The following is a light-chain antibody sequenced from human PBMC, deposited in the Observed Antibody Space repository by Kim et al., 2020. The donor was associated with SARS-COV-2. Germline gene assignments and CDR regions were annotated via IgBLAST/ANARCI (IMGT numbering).Light chain of an antibody. CDR3: QVWDSSSDHVV. J-gene: IGLJ2*01. V-gene: IGLV3-21*04. CDR1: NIGSKS. CDR2: YDS. Sequence: PGKTARMTCGGNNIGSKSVHWYQQKPGQAPVLVIYYDSDRPSGIPERFSGSNSGNTATLTISRVEAGDEADYFCQVWDSSSDHVVFGGGTQLTVL.